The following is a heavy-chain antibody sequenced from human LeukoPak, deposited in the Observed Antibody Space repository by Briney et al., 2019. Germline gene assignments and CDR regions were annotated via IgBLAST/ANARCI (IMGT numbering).Heavy chain of an antibody. J-gene: IGHJ4*02. D-gene: IGHD4-23*01. Sequence: GGSLRLSCAASGFTFNNYAMHWVRQAPGKGLEWVSGIDGSGDNTYYADSVKGRFTISRDNSKDTLTLRMSSLRADDTAVYYCAKADSYGGNSQLFDFWGQGTLVTVSS. CDR1: GFTFNNYA. V-gene: IGHV3-23*01. CDR2: IDGSGDNT. CDR3: AKADSYGGNSQLFDF.